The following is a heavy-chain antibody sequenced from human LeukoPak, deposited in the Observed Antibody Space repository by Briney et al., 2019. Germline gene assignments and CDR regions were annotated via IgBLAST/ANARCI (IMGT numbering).Heavy chain of an antibody. CDR1: GFTFSSYG. J-gene: IGHJ4*02. CDR2: IWYDGSNK. CDR3: AREGHGDYGLDY. Sequence: PGGSLRLSCAASGFTFSSYGMHWVRQAPGKGLEWVGVIWYDGSNKYYADSVKGRFTISGDNSKNTLYLQMNSLRAEDTAVYYCAREGHGDYGLDYWGQGTLVTVSS. D-gene: IGHD4-17*01. V-gene: IGHV3-33*01.